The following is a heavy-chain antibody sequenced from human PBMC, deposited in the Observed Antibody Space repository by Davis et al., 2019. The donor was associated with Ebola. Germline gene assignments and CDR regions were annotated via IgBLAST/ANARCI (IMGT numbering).Heavy chain of an antibody. D-gene: IGHD6-19*01. CDR2: ISGSGGST. CDR1: GFTFSSYA. CDR3: AKGTNRIAVAGMGQNN. Sequence: GESLKISCAASGFTFSSYAMTWVRQAPGKGLEWVSAISGSGGSTYYADSVKGRFTISRDNSKKTLYLQMNSLRAEDTAVYYCAKGTNRIAVAGMGQNNWGQGTLVTVSS. J-gene: IGHJ4*02. V-gene: IGHV3-23*01.